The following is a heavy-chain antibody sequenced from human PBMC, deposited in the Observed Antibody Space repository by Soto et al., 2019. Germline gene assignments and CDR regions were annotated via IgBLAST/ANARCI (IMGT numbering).Heavy chain of an antibody. CDR1: GVTLTSVW. CDR3: SHGYYQYFAS. J-gene: IGHJ4*02. CDR2: IKSETDGGTT. D-gene: IGHD5-18*01. Sequence: GGSLRLSCAVSGVTLTSVWMNWVRQAPGKGPEWVGRIKSETDGGTTDYAAPVKGRFSISRDDSENTLYLQMNSLETEDTAVYYCSHGYYQYFASWGQGTQVTVSS. V-gene: IGHV3-15*07.